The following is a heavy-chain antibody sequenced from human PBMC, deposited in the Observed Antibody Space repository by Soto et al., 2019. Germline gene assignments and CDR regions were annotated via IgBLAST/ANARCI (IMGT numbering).Heavy chain of an antibody. D-gene: IGHD6-19*01. CDR1: GFTFSSYA. CDR2: IGSSGGST. V-gene: IGHV3-23*01. Sequence: EVQLLESGGGLVQPGGSLRLSCAASGFTFSSYAMSWVRQAPGKGLEWVSAIGSSGGSTSYADSVKGRFTISRDNSKNTLYLQMNSLRAEDTAVYYCAKGKSSGGGWYYGMDVWGQGTTVTVSS. J-gene: IGHJ6*02. CDR3: AKGKSSGGGWYYGMDV.